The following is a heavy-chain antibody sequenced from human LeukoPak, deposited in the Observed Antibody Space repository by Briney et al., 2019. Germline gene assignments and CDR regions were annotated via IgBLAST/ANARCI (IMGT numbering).Heavy chain of an antibody. CDR2: IIPIFGTA. CDR1: GGTFSSYA. D-gene: IGHD3-22*01. Sequence: ASVKVSCKASGGTFSSYAISWVRQAPGQGLEWMGGIIPIFGTANYAQKFQGRVTITRDTSASTAYMELSSLRSEDTAVYYCARIMYYDSSGYTPDQYTLGYWGQGTLVTVSS. J-gene: IGHJ4*02. CDR3: ARIMYYDSSGYTPDQYTLGY. V-gene: IGHV1-69*05.